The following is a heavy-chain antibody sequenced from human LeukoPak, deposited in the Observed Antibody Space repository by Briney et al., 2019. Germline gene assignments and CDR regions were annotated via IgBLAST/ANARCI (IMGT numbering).Heavy chain of an antibody. V-gene: IGHV4-34*01. CDR2: INHSGST. Sequence: NPSETLSLTCAVYGGSFSGYYWSWIRQPPGKGLEWIGEINHSGSTNYNPSLKSRVTISVDTSKNQFSLKLSSVTAADTAVYYCARLQYYDFWSGYYTGSLTHLRYYFDYWGQGTLVTVSS. CDR3: ARLQYYDFWSGYYTGSLTHLRYYFDY. J-gene: IGHJ4*02. D-gene: IGHD3-3*01. CDR1: GGSFSGYY.